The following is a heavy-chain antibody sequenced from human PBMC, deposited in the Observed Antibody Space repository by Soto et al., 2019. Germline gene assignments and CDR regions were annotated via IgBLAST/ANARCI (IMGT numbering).Heavy chain of an antibody. CDR3: ATQVTTGLTGDAFDI. V-gene: IGHV1-2*04. CDR2: INPNSGGT. J-gene: IGHJ3*02. Sequence: ASVKVSCKASGYTFTGYYMHWVRQAPGQGLEWMGWINPNSGGTNYAQKFQGWVTMTRDTSISTAYMELSRLRSDDTAVYYCATQVTTGLTGDAFDIWGQGTMVTVSS. CDR1: GYTFTGYY. D-gene: IGHD4-4*01.